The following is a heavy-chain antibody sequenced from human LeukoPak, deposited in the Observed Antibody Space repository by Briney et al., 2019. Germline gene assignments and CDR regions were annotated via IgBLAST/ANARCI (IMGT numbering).Heavy chain of an antibody. CDR1: GGSFSGYY. Sequence: PSETLSLTCAVYGGSFSGYYWSWIRQPPGKGLEWIGEISHSGNSNYNPSLKSRVTISVDTSKNQFSLKLSSVTAADTAAYYCVRDGRRGSYGDAFDIWGLGTMVIVSS. V-gene: IGHV4-34*01. D-gene: IGHD1-26*01. CDR3: VRDGRRGSYGDAFDI. CDR2: ISHSGNS. J-gene: IGHJ3*02.